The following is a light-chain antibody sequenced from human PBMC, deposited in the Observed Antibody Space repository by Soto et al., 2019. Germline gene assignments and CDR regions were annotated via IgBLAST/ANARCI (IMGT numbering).Light chain of an antibody. CDR1: QSVSSY. J-gene: IGKJ1*01. CDR3: RPYDSSPWT. CDR2: DAS. V-gene: IGKV3-20*01. Sequence: EIVLTQSPGTLSLSPGERATLSCRASQSVSSYLAWYQQKPGQAPRLLIYDASNRATGIPARFSVSGSGTDFALTIIRLEHEALAVYDCRPYDSSPWTFR.